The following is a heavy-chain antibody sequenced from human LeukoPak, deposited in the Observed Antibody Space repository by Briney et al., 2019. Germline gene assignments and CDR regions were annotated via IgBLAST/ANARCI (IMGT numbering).Heavy chain of an antibody. J-gene: IGHJ4*02. Sequence: GGSLRLSCAASGFTVINNYMSWVRQAPGKGLEWVSAISGSGGSTYYADSVKGRFTISRDNSKNTLYLQMNSLRAEDTAVYYCAREGLMVRGGRDYWGQGTLVTVSS. CDR1: GFTVINNY. V-gene: IGHV3-23*01. CDR3: AREGLMVRGGRDY. D-gene: IGHD3-10*01. CDR2: ISGSGGST.